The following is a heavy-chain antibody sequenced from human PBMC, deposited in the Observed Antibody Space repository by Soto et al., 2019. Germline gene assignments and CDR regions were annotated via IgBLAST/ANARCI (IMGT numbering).Heavy chain of an antibody. CDR1: GFTFSSYW. V-gene: IGHV3-74*01. CDR2: INSDGWST. CDR3: ARDGWGSTPYYDYNGRDV. D-gene: IGHD3-16*01. Sequence: EVQLVESGGGLVQPGGSLRLSCAASGFTFSSYWMHWVRQAPGKGLVWVSRINSDGWSTNYADSVKGRFTISRDNAKNTLYLQINNLRSEDTAVYYCARDGWGSTPYYDYNGRDVWGQGTTVTVSS. J-gene: IGHJ6*02.